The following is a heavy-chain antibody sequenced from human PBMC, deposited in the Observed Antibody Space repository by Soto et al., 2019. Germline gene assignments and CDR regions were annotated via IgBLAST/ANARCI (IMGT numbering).Heavy chain of an antibody. CDR3: AWMNADTYCHYQVMRV. D-gene: IGHD1-1*01. CDR2: VFSDAER. CDR1: CLALTNGRMG. J-gene: IGHJ6*02. Sequence: SGPTLVNPPETLTLTCSISCLALTNGRMGVSWIRHSPGTALEWLAHVFSDAERSYSTSMHNRLTISTDTSVTQLFLTMTNMARVDTGTYSCAWMNADTYCHYQVMRVSGQGT. V-gene: IGHV2-26*03.